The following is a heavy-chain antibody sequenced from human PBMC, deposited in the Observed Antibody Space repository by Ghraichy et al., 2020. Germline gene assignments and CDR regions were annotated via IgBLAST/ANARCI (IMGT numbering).Heavy chain of an antibody. CDR1: GGSISSGGYY. CDR3: ARDGGITMVRGALAGFDP. Sequence: TLSLTCTVSGGSISSGGYYWSWIRQHPGKGLEWIGYIYYSGSTYYNPSLKSRVTISVDTSKNQFSLKLSSVTAADTAVYYCARDGGITMVRGALAGFDPWGQGTLVTVSS. D-gene: IGHD3-10*01. V-gene: IGHV4-31*03. CDR2: IYYSGST. J-gene: IGHJ5*02.